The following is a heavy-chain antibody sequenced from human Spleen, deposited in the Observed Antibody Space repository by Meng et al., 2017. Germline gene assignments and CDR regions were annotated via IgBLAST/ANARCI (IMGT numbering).Heavy chain of an antibody. CDR2: ISSVDNTI. D-gene: IGHD3-10*01. CDR1: GFTFRNHY. CDR3: ERGRGEVEELDV. V-gene: IGHV3-11*04. Sequence: GSLRLSCVVSGFTFRNHYMRWVRQAPGKGLEWISYISSVDNTISYADSVKGRFTISRDNAKTILFLQMTSLRVEETAAYYCERGRGEVEELDVWGQGTTVTVSS. J-gene: IGHJ6*02.